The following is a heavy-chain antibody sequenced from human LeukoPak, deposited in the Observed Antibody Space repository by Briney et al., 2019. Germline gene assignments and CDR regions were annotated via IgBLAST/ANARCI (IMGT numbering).Heavy chain of an antibody. J-gene: IGHJ4*02. D-gene: IGHD2-21*02. CDR3: ARNSASDYYFDY. CDR1: GFTFSNHA. V-gene: IGHV3-30-3*01. Sequence: GRSLTLSCAASGFTFSNHAMHWVRQTPGKGLEWVAVISYDATKKYYADSVKGRFTISRGNSKNTLYLQMNSLRAEDMAVYYCARNSASDYYFDYWGQGTLVTVSS. CDR2: ISYDATKK.